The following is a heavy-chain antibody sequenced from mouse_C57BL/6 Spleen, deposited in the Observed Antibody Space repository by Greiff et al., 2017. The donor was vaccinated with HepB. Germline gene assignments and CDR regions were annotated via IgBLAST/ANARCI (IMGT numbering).Heavy chain of an antibody. V-gene: IGHV1-76*01. J-gene: IGHJ1*03. CDR3: GRSEDYGSMYFDV. CDR1: GYTFPDYY. Sequence: QVQLQQSGAELVRPGASVKLSCKAPGYTFPDYYINWVTQRPGQGLEWVARIYPGSSNTYYNEKFKGKATLDEEKSTSTAYMQRSSLTSEDSAVYFWGRSEDYGSMYFDVWGTGTTVTVSS. D-gene: IGHD1-1*01. CDR2: IYPGSSNT.